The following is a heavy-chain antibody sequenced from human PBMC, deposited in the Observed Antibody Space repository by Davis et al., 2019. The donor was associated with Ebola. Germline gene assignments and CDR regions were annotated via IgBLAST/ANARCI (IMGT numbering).Heavy chain of an antibody. V-gene: IGHV1-46*03. D-gene: IGHD5-12*01. CDR2: INPNDGRT. J-gene: IGHJ3*02. CDR3: TTPGGQDSGYDVFDI. CDR1: GYTFTNYY. Sequence: AASVKVSCKASGYTFTNYYMHWVRQAPGQGLEWMGMINPNDGRTIYAQKFQSRVTVTRDTSTTTVYMDLSSLRSDDTALYYCTTPGGQDSGYDVFDIWGQGTMVTVSS.